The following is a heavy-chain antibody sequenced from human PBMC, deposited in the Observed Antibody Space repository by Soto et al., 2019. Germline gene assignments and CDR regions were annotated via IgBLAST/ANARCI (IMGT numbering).Heavy chain of an antibody. CDR2: TYYRSKWYN. J-gene: IGHJ5*02. CDR3: ARDRQNCSSTSCYRDNWFDP. Sequence: SQTLSLTCAISGDSVSSNSAAWNWIRQSPSRGLEWLGRTYYRSKWYNDYAVSVKSRITINPDTSKNQFSLQLNSVTPEDTAVYYCARDRQNCSSTSCYRDNWFDPWGQGTLVTVSS. CDR1: GDSVSSNSAA. D-gene: IGHD2-2*01. V-gene: IGHV6-1*01.